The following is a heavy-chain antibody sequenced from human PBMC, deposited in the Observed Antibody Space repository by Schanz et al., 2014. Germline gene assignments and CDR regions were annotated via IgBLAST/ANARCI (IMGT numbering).Heavy chain of an antibody. CDR1: GFTFSSHS. D-gene: IGHD6-19*01. CDR2: ISGSGNTI. Sequence: EVQLVESGGNLVQPGGSLRLSCVASGFTFSSHSMNWVRQAPGQGLEWLSYISGSGNTIYYADSVKGRFTISRDNAKNSLYLQMNSLTAEDTAVYYCAKCIGWYGRCAFDIWGQGTMVTVSS. J-gene: IGHJ3*02. CDR3: AKCIGWYGRCAFDI. V-gene: IGHV3-48*01.